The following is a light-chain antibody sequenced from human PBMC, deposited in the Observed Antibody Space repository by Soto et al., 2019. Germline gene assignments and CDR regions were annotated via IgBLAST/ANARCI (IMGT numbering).Light chain of an antibody. CDR2: EVT. CDR1: SSDVGGYNY. Sequence: QSALTQPPSASGSLGQSVTISCTGSSSDVGGYNYVSWYQQHPGKAPKLMIYEVTKRPSGVPDRFSGSKSGNTASLTVSGLQAEDEADYYCSSYAGSSTVFGGGTKLTVL. V-gene: IGLV2-8*01. CDR3: SSYAGSSTV. J-gene: IGLJ2*01.